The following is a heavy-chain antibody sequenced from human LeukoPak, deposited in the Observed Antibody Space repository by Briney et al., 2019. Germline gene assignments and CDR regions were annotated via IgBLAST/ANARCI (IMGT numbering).Heavy chain of an antibody. CDR1: GYTFTVYD. J-gene: IGHJ4*02. V-gene: IGHV1-2*02. D-gene: IGHD1-14*01. CDR2: INPNSGGT. Sequence: ASVKVSCKASGYTFTVYDIHWVRQAPGQGLEWMGWINPNSGGTNYAQKFQGRVTMTRDTSISTAYMELSRLRSDDTAVYYCARMYNQLVPRALGYWGQGALVTVSS. CDR3: ARMYNQLVPRALGY.